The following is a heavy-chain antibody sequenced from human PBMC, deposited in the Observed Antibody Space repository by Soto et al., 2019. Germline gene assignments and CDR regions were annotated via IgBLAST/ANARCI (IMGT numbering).Heavy chain of an antibody. CDR2: ISYDGSNK. Sequence: GGSLRLSCAASGFTFSSYAMHWVRQAPGKGLEWVAVISYDGSNKYYADSVKGRFTISRDNSKNTLYLQMNSLRAEDMAVYYCARDSDSGSYFGPLSYWGPFDYWGQGTLVTVSS. J-gene: IGHJ4*02. CDR3: ARDSDSGSYFGPLSYWGPFDY. V-gene: IGHV3-30-3*01. CDR1: GFTFSSYA. D-gene: IGHD1-26*01.